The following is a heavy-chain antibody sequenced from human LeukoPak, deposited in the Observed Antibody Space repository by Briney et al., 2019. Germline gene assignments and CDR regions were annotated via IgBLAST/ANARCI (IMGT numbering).Heavy chain of an antibody. CDR2: IYYSGSI. D-gene: IGHD3-22*01. Sequence: SETLSLTCTVSGGSISSSSYYWGWIRQPPGKGLEWIGSIYYSGSIYYNPSLKSRVTISVDTSKNQFSLKLSSVTAADTAVYYCARDGGPHYYDSSGYNAFDIWGQGTMVTVSS. V-gene: IGHV4-39*07. CDR1: GGSISSSSYY. J-gene: IGHJ3*02. CDR3: ARDGGPHYYDSSGYNAFDI.